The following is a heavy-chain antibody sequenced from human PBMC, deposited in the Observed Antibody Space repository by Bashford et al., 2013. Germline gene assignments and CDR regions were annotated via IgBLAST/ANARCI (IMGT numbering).Heavy chain of an antibody. J-gene: IGHJ3*02. Sequence: TLGALRLSCTASGFTFDTFGMHWVRQAPGKGLEWVALIWYDGSDENYAESVRGRFTIARDNSKYTLYLQMNSLRADDTAVYYCAKDRDDYGDPDAFNIWGQGTMVTVSS. CDR2: IWYDGSDE. D-gene: IGHD4-17*01. CDR3: AKDRDDYGDPDAFNI. CDR1: GFTFDTFG. V-gene: IGHV3-33*06.